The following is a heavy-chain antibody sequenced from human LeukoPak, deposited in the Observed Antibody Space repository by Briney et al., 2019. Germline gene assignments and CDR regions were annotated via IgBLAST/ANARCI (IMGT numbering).Heavy chain of an antibody. J-gene: IGHJ4*02. CDR2: INTDGSST. V-gene: IGHV3-74*01. CDR3: ARDREFCISTSCYKPLDY. Sequence: GGSLRLSCAASGFTFSSFWMHWVRQAPGEGLVWVSRINTDGSSTTYADSVKGRFTISRDNDKNMLYLQMNSLRAEDTAVYYCARDREFCISTSCYKPLDYWGQGTLVTVSS. CDR1: GFTFSSFW. D-gene: IGHD2-2*02.